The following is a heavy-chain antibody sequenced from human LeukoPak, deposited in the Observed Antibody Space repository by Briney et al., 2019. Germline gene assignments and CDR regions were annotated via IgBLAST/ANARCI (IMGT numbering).Heavy chain of an antibody. J-gene: IGHJ3*02. CDR1: GGSISSYY. D-gene: IGHD3-22*01. CDR2: IYYSGST. Sequence: PSETLSLTCTVSGGSISSYYWSWIRQPPGKGLEWIGYIYYSGSTNYNPSLKSRVTISVDTSKNQFSLKLSSVTAADTAVYYCARYYYDDDAFDIWGQGTMVTVSS. CDR3: ARYYYDDDAFDI. V-gene: IGHV4-59*01.